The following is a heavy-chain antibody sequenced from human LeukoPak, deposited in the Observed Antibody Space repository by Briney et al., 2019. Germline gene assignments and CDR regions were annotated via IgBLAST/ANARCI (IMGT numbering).Heavy chain of an antibody. CDR1: GFTVSSNY. CDR3: ASPHPETFMALKH. CDR2: IYSGGST. Sequence: GGSLRLSCAASGFTVSSNYMNWVHQAPGKGLEWVSVIYSGGSTYYANSVKGRFTISRDNSKNTLYLQMNSLRAEDTAVYYCASPHPETFMALKHWGQGTLVTVSS. J-gene: IGHJ4*02. V-gene: IGHV3-53*01. D-gene: IGHD2-8*01.